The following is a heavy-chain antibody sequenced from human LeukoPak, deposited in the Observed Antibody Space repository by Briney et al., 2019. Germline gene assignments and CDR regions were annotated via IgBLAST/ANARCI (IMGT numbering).Heavy chain of an antibody. V-gene: IGHV4-39*01. J-gene: IGHJ4*02. Sequence: SETLSLTCSVSGGSISSRTYYWGWIRLPPGKGCDWFGIIYYSGSTYYSPSLNSRVTIAIDTSKNQFSLKLHSVTAADTAVYYCARSQALAAGGNLDYWGQGTLVAVSS. CDR2: IYYSGST. D-gene: IGHD3-16*01. CDR1: GGSISSRTYY. CDR3: ARSQALAAGGNLDY.